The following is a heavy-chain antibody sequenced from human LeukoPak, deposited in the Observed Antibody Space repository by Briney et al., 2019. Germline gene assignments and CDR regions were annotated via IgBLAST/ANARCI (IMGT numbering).Heavy chain of an antibody. V-gene: IGHV4-38-2*01. Sequence: GSLRLSCAASGFTVSSNYMSWVRQAPGKGLEWIGSIYHSGSTYYNPSLKSRVTISVDTSKNQFSLKLSSVTAADTAVYYCARHYDPQPFDVFDVWGQGTMVTVSS. CDR1: GFTVSSNY. CDR3: ARHYDPQPFDVFDV. J-gene: IGHJ3*01. CDR2: IYHSGST. D-gene: IGHD3-3*01.